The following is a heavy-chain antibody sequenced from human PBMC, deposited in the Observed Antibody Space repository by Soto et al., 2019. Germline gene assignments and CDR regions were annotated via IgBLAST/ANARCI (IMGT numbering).Heavy chain of an antibody. CDR2: IYHSGST. D-gene: IGHD2-2*01. CDR1: GGSISSSNW. CDR3: ASFPATSDFDY. V-gene: IGHV4-4*02. Sequence: QVQLQESGPGLVKPSGTLSLTCAVSGGSISSSNWWSWVRQPPGKGLEWIGEIYHSGSTNYNPSRSSRATISVDKSTTQFSLKLSSVTAADTAGYYCASFPATSDFDYWGQGTLVTVSS. J-gene: IGHJ4*02.